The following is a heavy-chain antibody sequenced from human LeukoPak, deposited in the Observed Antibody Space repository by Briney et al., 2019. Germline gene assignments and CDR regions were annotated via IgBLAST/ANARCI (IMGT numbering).Heavy chain of an antibody. J-gene: IGHJ3*01. CDR2: INSDGSEG. CDR3: ARSSYSSSSSV. D-gene: IGHD6-6*01. Sequence: GGSLRLSCAVSGFTFSGFWMSWSRQAPGKGLEWVASINSDGSEGYYADVVKGRFTISRDNAKNSLYLQINSLRAEDTAVYYCARSSYSSSSSVWGQGTMDTVSS. CDR1: GFTFSGFW. V-gene: IGHV3-7*03.